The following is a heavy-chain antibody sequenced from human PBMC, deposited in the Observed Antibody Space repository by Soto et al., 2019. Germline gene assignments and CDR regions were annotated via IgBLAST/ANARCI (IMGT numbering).Heavy chain of an antibody. D-gene: IGHD3-16*01. CDR1: GGSISSGDYY. J-gene: IGHJ4*02. CDR2: IYYTGSA. V-gene: IGHV4-30-4*01. CDR3: ARGPPFH. Sequence: TSETLSLTCTVSGGSISSGDYYWSWIRQPPGKGLEWIGYIYYTGSAYYNPSLKSRVTISVDRSKNQFSLKLSSVTAADTAVYYCARGPPFHWGQGTLVTVS.